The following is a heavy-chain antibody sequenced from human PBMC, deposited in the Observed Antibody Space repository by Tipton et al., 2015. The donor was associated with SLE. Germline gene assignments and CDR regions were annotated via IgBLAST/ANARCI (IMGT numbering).Heavy chain of an antibody. CDR3: AREFLNPVTTVHYYFDL. D-gene: IGHD4-11*01. CDR2: IYTNENT. V-gene: IGHV4-4*07. Sequence: TLSLTCTVSGGSISSYYWSWIRQPAGGGLEWIGRIYTNENTNHNPSPKSRVAMSVDTSKNHFSLKLISVTAADTAVYYRAREFLNPVTTVHYYFDLWGRGTLVTVSS. J-gene: IGHJ2*01. CDR1: GGSISSYY.